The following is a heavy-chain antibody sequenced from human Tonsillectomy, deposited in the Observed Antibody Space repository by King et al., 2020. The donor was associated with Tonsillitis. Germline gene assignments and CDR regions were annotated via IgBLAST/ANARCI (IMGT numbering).Heavy chain of an antibody. V-gene: IGHV4-39*01. Sequence: QLQESGPGLVKPSETLSLTCTVSGGSISSSSYYWGWIRQPPGKGLEWIGSIDYSGSTYYNPSLKSRVTISVDTAKNQFSLKLSSVTAADTAVYYCAVYDILTGYFDYWGQGTLVTVSS. J-gene: IGHJ4*02. CDR3: AVYDILTGYFDY. CDR1: GGSISSSSYY. CDR2: IDYSGST. D-gene: IGHD3-9*01.